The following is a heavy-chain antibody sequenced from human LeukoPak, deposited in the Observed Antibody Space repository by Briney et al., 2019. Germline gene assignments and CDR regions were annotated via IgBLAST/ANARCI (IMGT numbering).Heavy chain of an antibody. V-gene: IGHV3-48*04. D-gene: IGHD1-26*01. Sequence: GGSLRLSCVASGFTSSSYNMNWVRQAPGKGLEWVSYISSSGSTIYYADSVKGRFTISRDNAKNSLYLQMNSLRAEDTAVYYCARRRDSGSLQHFDYWGQGTLVTVSS. CDR3: ARRRDSGSLQHFDY. J-gene: IGHJ4*02. CDR2: ISSSGSTI. CDR1: GFTSSSYN.